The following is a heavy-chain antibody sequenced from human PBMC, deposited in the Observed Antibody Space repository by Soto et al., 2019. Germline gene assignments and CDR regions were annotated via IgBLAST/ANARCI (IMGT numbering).Heavy chain of an antibody. CDR3: TGPGGDANG. V-gene: IGHV1-69*02. CDR2: IIPILGIA. CDR1: GGTFSSYT. Sequence: QVQLVQSGAEVKKPGSPVKVSCKASGGTFSSYTISWVRQAPGQGLEWMGRIIPILGIANYAQKFQGRVTITADKSTSTAFMELSSLRSEDTAVYYCTGPGGDANGWGQGTLVTVSS. D-gene: IGHD3-10*01. J-gene: IGHJ4*02.